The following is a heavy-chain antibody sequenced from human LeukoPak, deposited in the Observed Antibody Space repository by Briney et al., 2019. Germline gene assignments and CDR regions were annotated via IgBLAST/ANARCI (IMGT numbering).Heavy chain of an antibody. CDR2: IYYSGST. CDR3: ARDRVFGVVIGREIDY. Sequence: SETLSLTCTVSGGSISSSSYYWGWIRQPPGKGLEWIGSIYYSGSTYYNPSLKSRVTISVDTSKNQFSLKLSSVTAADTAVYYCARDRVFGVVIGREIDYWGQGTLVTVSS. J-gene: IGHJ4*02. CDR1: GGSISSSSYY. V-gene: IGHV4-39*07. D-gene: IGHD3-3*01.